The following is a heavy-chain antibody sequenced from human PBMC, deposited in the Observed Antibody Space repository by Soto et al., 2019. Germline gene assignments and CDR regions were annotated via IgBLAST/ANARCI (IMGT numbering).Heavy chain of an antibody. Sequence: SETLSLTCTVSGGSVNYGDYYWSWIRQPPGKGLEWLGYIYYSGSIYYNPSLKSRVTISADTSKNQFSLRLSSVTAADTAVYYCARGELGRDYYFDYWGQGILVTVSS. CDR3: ARGELGRDYYFDY. V-gene: IGHV4-30-4*01. CDR1: GGSVNYGDYY. J-gene: IGHJ4*02. CDR2: IYYSGSI. D-gene: IGHD1-26*01.